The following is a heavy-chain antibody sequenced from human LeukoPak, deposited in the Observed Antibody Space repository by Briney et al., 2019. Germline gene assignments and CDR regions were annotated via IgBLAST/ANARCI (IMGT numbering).Heavy chain of an antibody. CDR3: AKVIFACSSASCSNYYYYGVDV. CDR1: GFTFSSSA. J-gene: IGHJ6*02. D-gene: IGHD2-2*01. CDR2: ISNNGGYT. V-gene: IGHV3-23*01. Sequence: GGSLRLPCAASGFTFSSSAMSWVRQAPGKGLEWVSAISNNGGYTYYADSVQGRFTISRDNSKSTLCLQMNSLRAEDTAVYYCAKVIFACSSASCSNYYYYGVDVWGQGTTVTVSS.